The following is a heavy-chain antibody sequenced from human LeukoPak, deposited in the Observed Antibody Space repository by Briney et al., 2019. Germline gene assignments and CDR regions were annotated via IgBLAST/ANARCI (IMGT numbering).Heavy chain of an antibody. Sequence: GGSLRLSCAASGFTFSSYSMNWVRQAPGKGLAWVSSISSSSSYIYYADSVKGRFTISRDNAKNSLYLQMNSLRAEDTAVYYCARELGNWFDPWGQGTLVTVSS. CDR1: GFTFSSYS. CDR3: ARELGNWFDP. J-gene: IGHJ5*02. V-gene: IGHV3-21*01. D-gene: IGHD7-27*01. CDR2: ISSSSSYI.